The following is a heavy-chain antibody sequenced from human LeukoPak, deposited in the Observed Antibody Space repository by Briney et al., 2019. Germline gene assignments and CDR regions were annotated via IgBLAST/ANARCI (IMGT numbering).Heavy chain of an antibody. D-gene: IGHD3-22*01. J-gene: IGHJ6*03. CDR3: AKGSDSSIYYYYYMDV. CDR1: GFTFRNYG. CDR2: IRYDGSNK. Sequence: PGGSLRLSCVVSGFTFRNYGMHWVRQAPGKGLEWVAFIRYDGSNKYYADSVKGRFTISRDNSKNTLYLQMNSLRAEDTAVYYCAKGSDSSIYYYYYMDVWGKGTTVTVSS. V-gene: IGHV3-30*02.